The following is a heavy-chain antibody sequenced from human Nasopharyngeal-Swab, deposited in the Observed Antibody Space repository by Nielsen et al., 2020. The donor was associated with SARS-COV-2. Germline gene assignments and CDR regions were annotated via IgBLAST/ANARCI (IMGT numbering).Heavy chain of an antibody. D-gene: IGHD6-19*01. CDR3: ARGSAVAGLGMRDAFDI. Sequence: ASVKVSCKASGYTFTGYYMHWVRQAPGQGLEWMGWINPNSGGTNYAQKFQGRVTMTRDTSISTAYMELSRLRSDDTAVYYCARGSAVAGLGMRDAFDILGQGTMVTVSS. CDR1: GYTFTGYY. CDR2: INPNSGGT. J-gene: IGHJ3*02. V-gene: IGHV1-2*02.